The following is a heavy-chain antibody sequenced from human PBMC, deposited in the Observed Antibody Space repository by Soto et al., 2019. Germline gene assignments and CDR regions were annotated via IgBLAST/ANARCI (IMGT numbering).Heavy chain of an antibody. D-gene: IGHD5-18*01. J-gene: IGHJ3*02. Sequence: GGSLRLSCVASGFSFSSQAMHWVRQAPGKGMEWVAAISNDGNRQLYADSVKDRFTISRDNSRNTLDLQMNNLRTEDTGVYFCARDIYSYGSVGTPDIWGQGTMVTVSS. CDR2: ISNDGNRQ. CDR3: ARDIYSYGSVGTPDI. V-gene: IGHV3-30-3*01. CDR1: GFSFSSQA.